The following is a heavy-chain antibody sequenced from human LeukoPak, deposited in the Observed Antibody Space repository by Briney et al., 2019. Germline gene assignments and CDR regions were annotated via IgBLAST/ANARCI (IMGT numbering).Heavy chain of an antibody. Sequence: PSETLSLTCTVSGYSISSGYYWGWIRRPPGKGLEWIGEINHSGSTNYNPSLKSRVTISVDTSKNQFSLKLSSVTAADTAVYYCAVQLWFGEGGYMDVWGKGTTVTISS. CDR3: AVQLWFGEGGYMDV. V-gene: IGHV4-38-2*02. CDR1: GYSISSGYY. CDR2: INHSGST. D-gene: IGHD3-10*01. J-gene: IGHJ6*03.